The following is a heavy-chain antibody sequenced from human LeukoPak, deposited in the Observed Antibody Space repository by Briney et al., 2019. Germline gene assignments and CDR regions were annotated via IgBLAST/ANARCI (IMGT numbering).Heavy chain of an antibody. D-gene: IGHD1-26*01. Sequence: GGSLRLSCVASGFTFSSYAMSWVRQAPGKGLEWVSAISGSGGSTYYADSVKGRFTISRDNSKNTLYLQMNSLRAEDTAVYYCAKVGISGSYAFDYWGQGTLVTVSS. J-gene: IGHJ4*02. CDR2: ISGSGGST. CDR3: AKVGISGSYAFDY. V-gene: IGHV3-23*01. CDR1: GFTFSSYA.